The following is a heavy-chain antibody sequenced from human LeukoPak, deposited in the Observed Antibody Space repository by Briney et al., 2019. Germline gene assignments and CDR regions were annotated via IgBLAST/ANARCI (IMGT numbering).Heavy chain of an antibody. CDR3: ARALLTVTNTAFDI. CDR1: GGSISSYY. D-gene: IGHD4-11*01. V-gene: IGHV4-59*01. J-gene: IGHJ3*02. Sequence: SETLSLTCTVSGGSISSYYWSWIRQPPGKGLEWIGYIYYSGSNNYNPSLKSRVTISVDTSKNQFSLKLSSVTAADTAVYYCARALLTVTNTAFDIWGQGTMVTVSS. CDR2: IYYSGSN.